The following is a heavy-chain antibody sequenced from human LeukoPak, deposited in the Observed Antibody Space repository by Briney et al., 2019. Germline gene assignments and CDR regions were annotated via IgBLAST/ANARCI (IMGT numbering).Heavy chain of an antibody. CDR3: AKDPRTGAVSGIFYFDY. D-gene: IGHD6-19*01. CDR2: IVYDGSEK. J-gene: IGHJ4*02. Sequence: GGSLRLSCAASGFTFSRHPMHWVRQAPGKGLEWVAVIVYDGSEKYYKESVKGRFTISRDNSKNTLYLQMDSLRPEDTAVYYCAKDPRTGAVSGIFYFDYWGQGTLLTVSS. CDR1: GFTFSRHP. V-gene: IGHV3-30*04.